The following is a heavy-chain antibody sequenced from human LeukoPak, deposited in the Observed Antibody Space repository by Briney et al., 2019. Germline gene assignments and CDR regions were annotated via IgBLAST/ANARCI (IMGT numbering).Heavy chain of an antibody. CDR1: GYTFTNYG. Sequence: ASVKVSCKASGYTFTNYGISWVRQAPGQGLEWMGWISGYNGNTNYAQKFQGRITMTTDTSTSTGYMELRSLRSDDTAVYYCARGPLILEGDWFDPWGQGTLVTVSP. V-gene: IGHV1-18*01. J-gene: IGHJ5*02. CDR2: ISGYNGNT. CDR3: ARGPLILEGDWFDP. D-gene: IGHD3-3*01.